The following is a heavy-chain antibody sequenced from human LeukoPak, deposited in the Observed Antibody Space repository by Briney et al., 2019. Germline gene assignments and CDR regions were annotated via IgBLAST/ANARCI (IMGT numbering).Heavy chain of an antibody. J-gene: IGHJ3*02. CDR3: ARAPLSANAFDI. Sequence: GGSLRLSCAASGFTFRNYVIHWVRQAPGKGLEWVAVISYDGSNKYYADSVKGRFTISRDNSKNTLYLQMNSLRAEDTAVYYCARAPLSANAFDIWGQGTMVTVSS. CDR2: ISYDGSNK. CDR1: GFTFRNYV. V-gene: IGHV3-30-3*01.